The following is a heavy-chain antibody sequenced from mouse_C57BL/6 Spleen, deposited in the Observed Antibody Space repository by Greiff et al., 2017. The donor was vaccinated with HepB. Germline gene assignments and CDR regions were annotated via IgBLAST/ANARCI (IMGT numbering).Heavy chain of an antibody. CDR3: ARQGDDGAWFAY. J-gene: IGHJ3*01. V-gene: IGHV5-12*01. CDR2: ISNGGGST. CDR1: GFTFSDYY. Sequence: VKLVESGGGLVQPGGSLKLSCAASGFTFSDYYMYWVRQTPEKRLEWVAYISNGGGSTYYPDTVKGRFTISRDNAKNTLYLQMSRLKSEDTAMYYCARQGDDGAWFAYWGQGTLVTVSA.